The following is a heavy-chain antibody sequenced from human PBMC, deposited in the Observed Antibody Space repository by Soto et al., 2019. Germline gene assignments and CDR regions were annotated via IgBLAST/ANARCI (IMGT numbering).Heavy chain of an antibody. Sequence: VRLVESGGGLVEPGGSLRLSCAASGFRFSDYYMTWIRQAPGKGLEWVSAISGSGGSTYYADSVKGRFTISRDNSKNTLYLQMNSLRAEDTAVYYCAKRSTTVVFFDYWGQGTLVTVSS. CDR3: AKRSTTVVFFDY. D-gene: IGHD4-17*01. V-gene: IGHV3-23*04. CDR1: GFRFSDYY. J-gene: IGHJ4*02. CDR2: ISGSGGST.